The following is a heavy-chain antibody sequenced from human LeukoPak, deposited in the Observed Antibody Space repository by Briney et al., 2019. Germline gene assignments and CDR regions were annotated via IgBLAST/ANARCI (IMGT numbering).Heavy chain of an antibody. V-gene: IGHV4-59*01. J-gene: IGHJ5*02. CDR1: GGSISSYY. D-gene: IGHD3-3*01. CDR2: IYYSGST. Sequence: SETLSPTCTVSGGSISSYYWSWIRQPPGKGLEWIGYIYYSGSTNYNPSLKSRVTISVDTSKNQFSLKLSSVTAADTAVYYCARVSPPDYDFWSGYYTGSWFDPWGQGTLVTVSS. CDR3: ARVSPPDYDFWSGYYTGSWFDP.